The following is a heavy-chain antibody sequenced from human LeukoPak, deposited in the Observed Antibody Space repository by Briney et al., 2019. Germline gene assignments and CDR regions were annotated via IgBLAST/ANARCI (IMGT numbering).Heavy chain of an antibody. CDR1: GLTFSSYS. V-gene: IGHV3-21*01. Sequence: GGSLRLSCAASGLTFSSYSMNWGRQAPGKGLEWVSSISSSSTYIYYADSVKGRFTISRDNAKNSLYLQMNSLRAEDTAVYYCATRPTGKGNGMDVWGQGTTVTVSS. CDR2: ISSSSTYI. D-gene: IGHD1-1*01. CDR3: ATRPTGKGNGMDV. J-gene: IGHJ6*02.